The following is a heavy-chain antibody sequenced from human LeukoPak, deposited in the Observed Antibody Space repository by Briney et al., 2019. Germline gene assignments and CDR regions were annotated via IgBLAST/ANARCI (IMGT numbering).Heavy chain of an antibody. V-gene: IGHV5-51*01. CDR2: IYPADSDT. J-gene: IGHJ5*02. D-gene: IGHD6-19*01. Sequence: GESLKISCRGSGYSFTNSWIGWVRQMPGKGLEWMGIIYPADSDTRYSPSFQGQVTMSADKSISTAYLKWSSLKASDSAMYYCAGAGVAGTGFDLWGQGTLVTVSS. CDR3: AGAGVAGTGFDL. CDR1: GYSFTNSW.